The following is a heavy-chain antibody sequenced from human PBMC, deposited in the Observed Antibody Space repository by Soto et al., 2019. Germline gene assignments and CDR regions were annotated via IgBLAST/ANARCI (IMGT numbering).Heavy chain of an antibody. J-gene: IGHJ4*02. D-gene: IGHD3-3*01. CDR2: INAGNGNT. Sequence: ASVKVSCKASGYTFTSYAMHWVRQAPGQRLEWMGWINAGNGNTKYSQKFQGRVTITRDTSASTAYMELSSLRAEDTAVYFCAKDGFHDFPHDYWGQGTLVTVSS. CDR3: AKDGFHDFPHDY. CDR1: GYTFTSYA. V-gene: IGHV1-3*01.